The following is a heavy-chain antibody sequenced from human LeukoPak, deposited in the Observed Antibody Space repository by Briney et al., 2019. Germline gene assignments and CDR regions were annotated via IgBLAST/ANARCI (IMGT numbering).Heavy chain of an antibody. CDR2: MWHDGTRE. Sequence: GGSLRLSCAASGFSLSTHGMHWVRQAPGKGLEWVAGMWHDGTREDYADSVKGRFTISRDLSKNTLNLQMNSLRVEDTAMFYCARDLAYGSLDFRGQGTLVTVFS. CDR1: GFSLSTHG. CDR3: ARDLAYGSLDF. V-gene: IGHV3-33*01. D-gene: IGHD1-26*01. J-gene: IGHJ4*02.